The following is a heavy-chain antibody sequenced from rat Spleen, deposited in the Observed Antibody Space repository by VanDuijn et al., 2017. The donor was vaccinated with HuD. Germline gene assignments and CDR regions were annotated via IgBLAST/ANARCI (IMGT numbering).Heavy chain of an antibody. CDR2: ITKPGDYT. V-gene: IGHV5-31*01. D-gene: IGHD1-6*01. Sequence: EVQLVESGGGLVQPGRSLKLSCVASGFTFNNYWMTWIRQAPGKGLEWVASITKPGDYTYYPDSVKGRFTISRENAKNIQVLQRDSLRSEKTATYYCARGGYTIDYFYVGWFAYWGQGTLLTVSS. J-gene: IGHJ3*01. CDR1: GFTFNNYW. CDR3: ARGGYTIDYFYVGWFAY.